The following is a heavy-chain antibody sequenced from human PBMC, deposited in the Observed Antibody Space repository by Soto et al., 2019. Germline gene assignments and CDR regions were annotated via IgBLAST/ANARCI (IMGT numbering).Heavy chain of an antibody. CDR1: GGSFSGYY. D-gene: IGHD3-3*01. CDR2: INHSGST. CDR3: ARGYYDFWSGPLYYMDV. Sequence: SETLSLTCAVYGGSFSGYYWSWIRQPPGKGLEWIGEINHSGSTNYNPSLKSRVTISVDTSKNQFSLKLSSVTAADTAVYYCARGYYDFWSGPLYYMDVWGKGTTVTVSS. V-gene: IGHV4-34*01. J-gene: IGHJ6*03.